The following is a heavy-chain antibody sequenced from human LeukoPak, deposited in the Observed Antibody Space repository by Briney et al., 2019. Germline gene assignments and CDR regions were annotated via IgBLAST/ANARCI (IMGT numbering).Heavy chain of an antibody. V-gene: IGHV3-33*01. CDR2: IWYDGSNK. D-gene: IGHD2-2*01. J-gene: IGHJ6*02. Sequence: PGGSLRLSCAASGFTFSSYGMHWVRQAPGKGLEWVAVIWYDGSNKYYADSVKGRFTISRDNSKNTLYLQMNSLRAEDTAVYYCARDLCSSTSCPTTVYGMDVWGQGTTATVSS. CDR3: ARDLCSSTSCPTTVYGMDV. CDR1: GFTFSSYG.